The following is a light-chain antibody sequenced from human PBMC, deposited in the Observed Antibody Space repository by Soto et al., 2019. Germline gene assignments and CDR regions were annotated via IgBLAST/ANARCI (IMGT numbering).Light chain of an antibody. Sequence: DIPMTQSPSPLSASIGDRVTITCRASQSIDNSLAWYQEKPGKAPHLLIYDAARLETGVSLRFSGSGSGTEFTLTIRGLQADDFATYFCQHYNGYPYTFGPGTKLEIK. CDR3: QHYNGYPYT. CDR2: DAA. V-gene: IGKV1-5*01. J-gene: IGKJ2*01. CDR1: QSIDNS.